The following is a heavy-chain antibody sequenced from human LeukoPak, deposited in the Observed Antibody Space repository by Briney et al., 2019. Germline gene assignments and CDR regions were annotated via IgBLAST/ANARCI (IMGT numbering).Heavy chain of an antibody. Sequence: GGSLRLACAASGFTFSDYAMSWVRQAPGKGLEWVANIKQDGSEKYYVDSVKGRFTISRDNAKNSLYLQMNSLRAEDTAVYYCARKAYGLDVWGKGTTVTVSS. CDR1: GFTFSDYA. V-gene: IGHV3-7*03. CDR3: ARKAYGLDV. CDR2: IKQDGSEK. J-gene: IGHJ6*04.